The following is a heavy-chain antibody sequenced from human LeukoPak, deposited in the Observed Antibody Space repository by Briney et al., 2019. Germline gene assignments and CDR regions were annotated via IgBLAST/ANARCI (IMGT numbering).Heavy chain of an antibody. V-gene: IGHV4-59*08. D-gene: IGHD5-12*01. Sequence: PSETLSLTCTVSGGSISSYYWSWIRQPPGKGLEWIGYIYYSGSTNYNPSLKSRVIISVDTSKNQLSLKLSSVTAADTAVYYCARHDSGYDASFDYWGQGTLVTVSS. J-gene: IGHJ4*02. CDR1: GGSISSYY. CDR3: ARHDSGYDASFDY. CDR2: IYYSGST.